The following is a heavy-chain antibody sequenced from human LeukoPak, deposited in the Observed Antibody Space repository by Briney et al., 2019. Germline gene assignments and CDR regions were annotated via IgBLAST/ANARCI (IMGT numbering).Heavy chain of an antibody. J-gene: IGHJ4*02. Sequence: ASVTVSCKASGYTFTSYGISRVRQAPGQGLEWLGWISSYNGNTNYAQKLQGRVTMTRDTSKSTAYMELRSLRSDDTAVYYCASLFSGYCSSTSCPSDYWGQGTLVTVSS. CDR3: ASLFSGYCSSTSCPSDY. V-gene: IGHV1-18*01. CDR1: GYTFTSYG. D-gene: IGHD2-2*01. CDR2: ISSYNGNT.